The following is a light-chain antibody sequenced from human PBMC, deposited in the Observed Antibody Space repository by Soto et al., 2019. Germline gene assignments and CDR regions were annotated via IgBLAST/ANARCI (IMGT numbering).Light chain of an antibody. CDR1: SGSIGSNY. CDR2: EDN. CDR3: QSYDSSNPWV. Sequence: NFMLTQPHSVSESPGKTVTISCTRSSGSIGSNYVQWYQQRPGSAPTTVIYEDNQRPSGVPDRFSGSIDSSSNSASLSISGLKTEDEADYYCQSYDSSNPWVFGGGTKLTV. J-gene: IGLJ3*02. V-gene: IGLV6-57*03.